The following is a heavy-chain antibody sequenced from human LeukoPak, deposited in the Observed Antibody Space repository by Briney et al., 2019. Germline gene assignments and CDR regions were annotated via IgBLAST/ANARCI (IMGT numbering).Heavy chain of an antibody. CDR3: ARDSNPGDSSGYYDAFEI. CDR1: GFIFSRDW. Sequence: GGSLRLSCATSGFIFSRDWMTWVRQAPGKGPEWVANIKGDGSKKNLVDSVKGRFTISRDNAKNSLYLEMSSLRAEDTAVYYCARDSNPGDSSGYYDAFEIWGQGTKVTVSS. CDR2: IKGDGSKK. J-gene: IGHJ3*02. D-gene: IGHD3-22*01. V-gene: IGHV3-7*03.